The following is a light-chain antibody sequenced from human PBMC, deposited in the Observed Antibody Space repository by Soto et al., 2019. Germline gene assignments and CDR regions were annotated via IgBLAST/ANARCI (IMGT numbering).Light chain of an antibody. CDR2: AAS. V-gene: IGKV1-27*01. CDR3: QKYDSDPCT. J-gene: IGKJ1*01. Sequence: DIQMTQSPSSLSASVRDRVTITCRASQGISNYLAWYQQKPGKVPKLLIYAASTLQSGVPYRFSGSGSGTEFTLTSSSLQPEDVATYYCQKYDSDPCTFGQGTKVEIK. CDR1: QGISNY.